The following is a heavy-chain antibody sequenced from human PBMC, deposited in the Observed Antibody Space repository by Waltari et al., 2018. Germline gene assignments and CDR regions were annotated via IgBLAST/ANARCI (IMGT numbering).Heavy chain of an antibody. CDR1: GDSVSSGPYF. V-gene: IGHV4-39*07. J-gene: IGHJ5*02. Sequence: QLQLQESGPRLLKPAETLSLTCTVSGDSVSSGPYFWAWIRQPPGKGLEWLGSMFYSGTTYHNSSLKSRVTISVDTSKNQVSLQLKSVTAADTAVYFCARDRSGTINSFDPWGRGTLVTVSS. D-gene: IGHD1-26*01. CDR2: MFYSGTT. CDR3: ARDRSGTINSFDP.